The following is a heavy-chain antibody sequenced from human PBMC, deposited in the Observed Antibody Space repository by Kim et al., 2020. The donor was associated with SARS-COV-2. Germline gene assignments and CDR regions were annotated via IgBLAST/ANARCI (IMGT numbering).Heavy chain of an antibody. D-gene: IGHD1-1*01. V-gene: IGHV4-31*03. Sequence: SETLSLTCTVSGGSISSGSYYWSWIRQHPGKGLEWIGYSYYSGRTYYNPSLKSRVSISVDTSKNQFSLKLSSVTAADTAVYYCARDGRYYGMDVWGQGTPVTVSS. CDR3: ARDGRYYGMDV. CDR1: GGSISSGSYY. J-gene: IGHJ6*02. CDR2: SYYSGRT.